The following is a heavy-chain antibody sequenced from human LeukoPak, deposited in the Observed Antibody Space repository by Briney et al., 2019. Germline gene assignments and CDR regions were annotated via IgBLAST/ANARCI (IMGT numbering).Heavy chain of an antibody. Sequence: ASVKVSCKASGFTLTGHYRHWVRQAPGQGLEWMGWVNPNSGGTNYALKFQGRVTMTRNTSISTAYMELSSLRSEDTAVYYCARVITMVRGVIGYWGQGTLVTVSS. D-gene: IGHD3-10*01. CDR3: ARVITMVRGVIGY. V-gene: IGHV1-2*02. CDR1: GFTLTGHY. J-gene: IGHJ4*02. CDR2: VNPNSGGT.